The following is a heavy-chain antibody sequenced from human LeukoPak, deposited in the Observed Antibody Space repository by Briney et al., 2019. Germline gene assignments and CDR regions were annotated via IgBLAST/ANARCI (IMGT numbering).Heavy chain of an antibody. D-gene: IGHD2-2*02. CDR3: AYCSSTSCYTGNYYYMDV. Sequence: GGSLRLSCAASGFTFSSYGMHWVRQAPGKGLEWVAFIRYDGSNKYYADSVKGRFTISRDNSKNTLHLQMNSLRAEDTAVYYCAYCSSTSCYTGNYYYMDVWGKGTTVTVSS. J-gene: IGHJ6*03. V-gene: IGHV3-30*02. CDR1: GFTFSSYG. CDR2: IRYDGSNK.